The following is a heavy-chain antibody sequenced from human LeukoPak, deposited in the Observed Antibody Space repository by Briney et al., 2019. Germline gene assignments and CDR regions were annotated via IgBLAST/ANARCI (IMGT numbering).Heavy chain of an antibody. CDR3: ARVYLGGRVATIFDY. Sequence: GGSLRLSCAASGFTFSNYWMHWVRQAPGKGLVWVSRISSDGRSTSYADSVKGRFTSSRDNAKNTLYLQMNSLRAEDTAVYYCARVYLGGRVATIFDYWGQGTLVTVSS. CDR1: GFTFSNYW. D-gene: IGHD5-12*01. J-gene: IGHJ4*02. CDR2: ISSDGRST. V-gene: IGHV3-74*01.